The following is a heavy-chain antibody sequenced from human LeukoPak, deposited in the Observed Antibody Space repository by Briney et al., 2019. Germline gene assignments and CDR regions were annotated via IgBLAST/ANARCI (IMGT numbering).Heavy chain of an antibody. Sequence: GGSLRLSCAASGFTFSNYDMHWVRQAPGKGLEWVSAFHTDGDTYYLGSVKGRFTISREDAKNSLYLQMNTLRAGDTAVYYCARLFSNTFYYHSGTHLDYWGQGTLVTVSS. CDR2: FHTDGDT. D-gene: IGHD3-10*01. CDR1: GFTFSNYD. V-gene: IGHV3-13*01. J-gene: IGHJ4*02. CDR3: ARLFSNTFYYHSGTHLDY.